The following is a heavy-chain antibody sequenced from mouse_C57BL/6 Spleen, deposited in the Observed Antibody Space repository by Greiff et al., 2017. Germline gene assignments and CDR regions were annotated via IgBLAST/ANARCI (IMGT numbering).Heavy chain of an antibody. CDR1: GYTFTSYW. Sequence: QVQLQQPGAELVKPGASVKLSCKASGYTFTSYWMHWVTQRPGQGLEWIGMIHPNSGSTNYNEKFKSKATLTVDKSSSTAYMQLSSLTSEDSAVYYCARSRSQYYAMDYWGQGTSVTVSS. V-gene: IGHV1-64*01. CDR3: ARSRSQYYAMDY. CDR2: IHPNSGST. D-gene: IGHD1-1*01. J-gene: IGHJ4*01.